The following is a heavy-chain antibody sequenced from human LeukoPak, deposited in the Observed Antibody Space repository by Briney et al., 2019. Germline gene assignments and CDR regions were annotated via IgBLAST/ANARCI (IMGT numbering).Heavy chain of an antibody. Sequence: GGSLRLSCAASGFTFNTYSMNWVRQAPGKGLEWVSSISDNSNYIYYSDSVEGRLTISRDNAKNSLYLQMNSLRVEDTAVYYCANHFACGSTSCPPFDSWGQGTLVTVSS. D-gene: IGHD2-2*01. CDR1: GFTFNTYS. V-gene: IGHV3-21*01. CDR2: ISDNSNYI. J-gene: IGHJ4*02. CDR3: ANHFACGSTSCPPFDS.